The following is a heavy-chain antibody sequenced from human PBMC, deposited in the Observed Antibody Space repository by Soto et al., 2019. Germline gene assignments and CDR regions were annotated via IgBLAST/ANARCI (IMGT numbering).Heavy chain of an antibody. V-gene: IGHV3-73*01. Sequence: EVQLVESGGGLVQSGGSLKLSCAASGFTFSASGMHWVRQASGKGLEWVGRIRSKANNYATAYAASVKGRFTVSRDDSKNTAYLQMDSLETEDTAVYYCTRQYVDDYNSFDSWGQGTLVTVSS. J-gene: IGHJ4*02. CDR3: TRQYVDDYNSFDS. CDR2: IRSKANNYAT. CDR1: GFTFSASG. D-gene: IGHD4-4*01.